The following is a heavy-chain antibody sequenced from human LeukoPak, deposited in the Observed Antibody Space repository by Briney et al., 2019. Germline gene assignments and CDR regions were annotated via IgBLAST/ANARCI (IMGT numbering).Heavy chain of an antibody. Sequence: GGSLRLSCAASGFTFTTYDLNWVRQAPGKGLEWVSVISGSGGRTYYADSVKGRFTISRDNSKNTLYLQMNSLRAEDTAVYYCAKDLSSLTSYYFDYWGQGTLVTVSS. CDR2: ISGSGGRT. D-gene: IGHD6-6*01. V-gene: IGHV3-23*01. CDR3: AKDLSSLTSYYFDY. J-gene: IGHJ4*02. CDR1: GFTFTTYD.